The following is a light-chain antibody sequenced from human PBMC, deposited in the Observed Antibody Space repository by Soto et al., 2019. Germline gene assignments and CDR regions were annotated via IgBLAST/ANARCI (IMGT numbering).Light chain of an antibody. V-gene: IGKV1-27*01. CDR1: QGIRNY. J-gene: IGKJ1*01. CDR3: QNYHSAPPWT. CDR2: AAS. Sequence: DIQMTQSPPSLSASVGDRVTITCRASQGIRNYLARYQQKPGKVPNLLIYAASTLQSGVPSRFSGSGSGTDFTLTISSLQPEDVATYYCQNYHSAPPWTFGQGTKVEVK.